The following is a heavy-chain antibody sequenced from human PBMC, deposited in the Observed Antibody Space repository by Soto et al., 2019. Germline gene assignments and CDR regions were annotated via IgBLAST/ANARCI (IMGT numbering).Heavy chain of an antibody. CDR1: GFTFSNSW. D-gene: IGHD7-27*01. V-gene: IGHV3-74*01. J-gene: IGHJ4*02. CDR2: INFGGTSI. CDR3: ARETNWGPDY. Sequence: GAPLRLSSADSGFTFSNSWMHWFRRGPGKGLVLVSRINFGGTSISYADSVKGRFTISRDNAKNTLYLQMNSLRADDTAVYYWARETNWGPDYWGQGT.